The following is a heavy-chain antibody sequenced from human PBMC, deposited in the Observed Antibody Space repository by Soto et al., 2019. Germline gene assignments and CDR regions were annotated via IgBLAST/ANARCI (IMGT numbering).Heavy chain of an antibody. CDR3: ARGGGYYDSSGSIRSGFDY. CDR1: GGSFSGYY. Sequence: SETLSLTCAVYGGSFSGYYWSWIRQPPGKGLEWIGEINHSGSTNYNPSLKSRVTISVDTSKNQFSLKLSSVTAADTAVYYCARGGGYYDSSGSIRSGFDYWGQGTLVTVSS. CDR2: INHSGST. D-gene: IGHD3-22*01. J-gene: IGHJ4*02. V-gene: IGHV4-34*01.